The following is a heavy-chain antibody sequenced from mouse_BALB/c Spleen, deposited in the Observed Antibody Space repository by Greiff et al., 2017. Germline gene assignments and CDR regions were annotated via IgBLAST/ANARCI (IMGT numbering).Heavy chain of an antibody. D-gene: IGHD2-14*01. CDR3: ARGNYRYGYAMDY. V-gene: IGHV1S127*01. CDR2: IDPSDSET. Sequence: QVQLQQSGPELVKPGASVKMSCKASGYSFTSYWMHWVKQRPGQGLEWIGMIDPSDSETRLNQKFKDKATLTVDKSSSTAYMQLSSPTSEDSAVYYCARGNYRYGYAMDYWGQGTSVTVSS. CDR1: GYSFTSYW. J-gene: IGHJ4*01.